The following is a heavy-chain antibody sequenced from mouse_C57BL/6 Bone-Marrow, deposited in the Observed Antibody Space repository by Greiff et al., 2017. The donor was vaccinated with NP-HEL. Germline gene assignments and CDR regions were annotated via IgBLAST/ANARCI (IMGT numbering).Heavy chain of an antibody. CDR3: ARNYDYEAWFAY. D-gene: IGHD2-4*01. CDR2: ISSGGSYT. CDR1: GFTFSSYG. V-gene: IGHV5-6*01. J-gene: IGHJ3*01. Sequence: EVHLVESGGDLVKPGGSLKLSCAASGFTFSSYGMSWVRQTPDKRLEWVATISSGGSYTYYPDSVKGRFTISRDHAKNTLYLQMSSLKSEDTAMYYCARNYDYEAWFAYWGQGTLVTVSA.